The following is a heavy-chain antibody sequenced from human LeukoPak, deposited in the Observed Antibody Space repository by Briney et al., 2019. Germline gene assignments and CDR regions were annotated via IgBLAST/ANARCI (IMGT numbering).Heavy chain of an antibody. D-gene: IGHD1-26*01. Sequence: ASVKVSCKASGYTFTGYYMHWVRQAPGQGLEWMGWINPNSGGTNYAQKFQGRVTMTRDTSISTAYMELSRLRSDDTAVYYCARGIVGATGVFDPWGQGTLVTVSS. CDR3: ARGIVGATGVFDP. V-gene: IGHV1-2*02. J-gene: IGHJ5*02. CDR1: GYTFTGYY. CDR2: INPNSGGT.